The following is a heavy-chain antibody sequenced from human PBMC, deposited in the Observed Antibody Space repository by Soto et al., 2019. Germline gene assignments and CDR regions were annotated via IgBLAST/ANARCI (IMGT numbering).Heavy chain of an antibody. CDR3: ARNKLTSGIDYFDS. D-gene: IGHD5-12*01. Sequence: EASVKVSCKTSGYIFTDYHVHWVRQAPGQGLEWMGRISPRNGDTHYAQKFQDRVTMTRDTSTSTVYMEMKTLRSDDTAIFFCARNKLTSGIDYFDSWGQGTLVTVSS. J-gene: IGHJ4*02. CDR1: GYIFTDYH. CDR2: ISPRNGDT. V-gene: IGHV1-2*06.